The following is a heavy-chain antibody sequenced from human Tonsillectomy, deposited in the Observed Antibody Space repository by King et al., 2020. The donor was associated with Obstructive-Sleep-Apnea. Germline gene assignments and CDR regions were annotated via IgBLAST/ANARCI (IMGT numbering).Heavy chain of an antibody. Sequence: VQLVESGGGLVQPGRSLRLSCAASGFTFDDYAMHWVRQAAGKGLEWVSGISWNSGSIGYADSVKGRFTISRDNAKNSLYLQMNSLRAEDTALYYCAKASSSWSSIYYYYGMDVWGQGTTVTVSS. D-gene: IGHD6-13*01. V-gene: IGHV3-9*01. CDR1: GFTFDDYA. J-gene: IGHJ6*02. CDR2: ISWNSGSI. CDR3: AKASSSWSSIYYYYGMDV.